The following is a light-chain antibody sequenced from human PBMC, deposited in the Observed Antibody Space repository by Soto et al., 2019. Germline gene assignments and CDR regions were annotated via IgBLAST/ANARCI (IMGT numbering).Light chain of an antibody. V-gene: IGKV3-15*01. CDR3: QQYNNWPRT. J-gene: IGKJ1*01. CDR1: QSVSSN. Sequence: EIVMTQSPATLSVSPGERATLSCRASQSVSSNFAWYQQQPGQSPTRLMYGSSTRATGIPARCSGSGSGTEFTLTISSLQSEDFGVYYCQQYNNWPRTFGQGTKVEIK. CDR2: GSS.